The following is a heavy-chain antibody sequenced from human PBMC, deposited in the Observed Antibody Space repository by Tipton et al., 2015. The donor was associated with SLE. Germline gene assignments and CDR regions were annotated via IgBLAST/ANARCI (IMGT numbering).Heavy chain of an antibody. V-gene: IGHV4-61*05. J-gene: IGHJ3*02. D-gene: IGHD1-26*01. CDR3: ASARVGATDAFDI. Sequence: TLSLTCTVSGGSISSSSYYWSWIRQPPGKGLEWIGYIYYSGSTNYNPSLKSRVTISVDTSKNQFSLKLSSVTAADTAVYYCASARVGATDAFDIWGQGTMVTVSS. CDR2: IYYSGST. CDR1: GGSISSSSYY.